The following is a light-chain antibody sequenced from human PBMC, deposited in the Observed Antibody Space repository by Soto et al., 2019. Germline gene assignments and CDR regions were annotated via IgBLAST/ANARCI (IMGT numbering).Light chain of an antibody. CDR2: GAS. J-gene: IGKJ5*01. V-gene: IGKV3-20*01. CDR1: QSVTSSY. Sequence: ESVLTQSPGTQSLSPGERATLSCRASQSVTSSYLAWYQQKPGQAPRLLFYGASSRATGIPDRFSASGSGTDFTLTISGLEPEDFAVYYCQQYGSSLITFGQGTRLEI. CDR3: QQYGSSLIT.